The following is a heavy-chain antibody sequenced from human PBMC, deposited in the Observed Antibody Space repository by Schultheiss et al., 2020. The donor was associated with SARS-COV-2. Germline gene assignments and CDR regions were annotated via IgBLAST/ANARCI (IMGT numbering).Heavy chain of an antibody. CDR1: GLTVSNNY. D-gene: IGHD3-10*01. J-gene: IGHJ6*03. CDR3: ARDQRGNTFGQNYYYFMDL. Sequence: GGSLRLSCAASGLTVSNNYMSWVRQAPGKGLEWVSVLYAGGDTYYADSVKGRFTISRDDSKNTVFLQMTSLRAEDTAVYYCARDQRGNTFGQNYYYFMDLWGKGTTVTVSS. CDR2: LYAGGDT. V-gene: IGHV3-66*02.